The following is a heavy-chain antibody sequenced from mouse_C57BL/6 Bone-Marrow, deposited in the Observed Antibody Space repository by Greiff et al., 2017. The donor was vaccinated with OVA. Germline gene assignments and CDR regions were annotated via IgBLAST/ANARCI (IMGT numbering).Heavy chain of an antibody. CDR3: TRSIYRFAY. CDR1: GFTFSDAS. V-gene: IGHV6-6*01. CDR2: IRNKANNHAT. Sequence: EVKLEESGGGLVQPGGSMKLSCAASGFTFSDASMDWVRQSPEKGLEWVAEIRNKANNHATYYAESVKGRFTISRDDSKSSVYLQMNSLRAEDTGIYYCTRSIYRFAYWGQGTLVTVSA. D-gene: IGHD2-1*01. J-gene: IGHJ3*01.